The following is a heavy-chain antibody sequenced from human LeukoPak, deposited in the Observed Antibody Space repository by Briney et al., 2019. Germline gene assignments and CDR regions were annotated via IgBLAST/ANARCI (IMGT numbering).Heavy chain of an antibody. CDR1: GYTXNGYY. V-gene: IGHV1-2*02. CDR3: ARGAGNFFDY. J-gene: IGHJ4*02. Sequence: GASVKVSCKASGYTXNGYYMHWVRQAPGQGLEWMGWINPNSGGTNYAQRFQGRVTMTGDTSISTAYMELSSLRSDDTTVYYCARGAGNFFDYWGQGTLVTVSS. CDR2: INPNSGGT.